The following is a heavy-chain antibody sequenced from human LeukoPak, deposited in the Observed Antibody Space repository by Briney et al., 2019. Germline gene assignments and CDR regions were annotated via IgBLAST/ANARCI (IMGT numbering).Heavy chain of an antibody. D-gene: IGHD2-2*01. CDR3: ARVYCSSTSCYRWFDP. CDR1: GGSISSSSYY. J-gene: IGHJ5*02. V-gene: IGHV4-39*07. CDR2: INHSGST. Sequence: PSETLSLTCTVSGGSISSSSYYWGWIRQPPGKGLEWIGEINHSGSTNYNPSLKSRVTISVDTSKNQFSLKLSSVAAADTAVYYCARVYCSSTSCYRWFDPWGQGTLVTVSS.